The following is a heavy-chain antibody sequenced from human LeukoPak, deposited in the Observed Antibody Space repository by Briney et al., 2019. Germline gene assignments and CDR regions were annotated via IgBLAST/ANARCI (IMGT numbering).Heavy chain of an antibody. J-gene: IGHJ4*02. CDR3: ATPRGSGSYLAFDY. CDR1: GFTFSSYG. V-gene: IGHV3-23*01. CDR2: ISGSGGST. D-gene: IGHD1-26*01. Sequence: GETLRLSCAASGFTFSSYGMSWIRQAPGKGLEWVSAISGSGGSTYYADSVKGRFTISRDNSKNTLYLQMNSLRAEDTAVYYCATPRGSGSYLAFDYWGQGTLVTVSS.